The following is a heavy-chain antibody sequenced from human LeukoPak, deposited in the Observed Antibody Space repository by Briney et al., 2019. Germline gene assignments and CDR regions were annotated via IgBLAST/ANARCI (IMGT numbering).Heavy chain of an antibody. D-gene: IGHD5-24*01. CDR1: GYTFTNYY. CDR3: ARQNGYNPDY. J-gene: IGHJ4*02. Sequence: ASVKVSCKASGYTFTNYYMHWVRQAPGQGLEWMAWINPNSGGTNYAQKFQGRVTMTRDTSISTAYMELSRLRSDDTAVYYCARQNGYNPDYWGQGTLVTVSS. CDR2: INPNSGGT. V-gene: IGHV1-2*02.